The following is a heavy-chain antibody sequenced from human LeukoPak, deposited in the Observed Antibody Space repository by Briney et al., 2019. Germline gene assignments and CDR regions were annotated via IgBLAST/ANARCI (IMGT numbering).Heavy chain of an antibody. CDR2: ISAYNGYA. D-gene: IGHD2-15*01. J-gene: IGHJ4*02. Sequence: ASVKVSCKASGYTFTSYGISWVRQAPGQGLEWMGWISAYNGYAKYAQNGQGRVTMTTDTSTSTAYMDLRSLRSDDTAVYYCARNDSSAYDYWGQGTLVTVSS. CDR3: ARNDSSAYDY. V-gene: IGHV1-18*01. CDR1: GYTFTSYG.